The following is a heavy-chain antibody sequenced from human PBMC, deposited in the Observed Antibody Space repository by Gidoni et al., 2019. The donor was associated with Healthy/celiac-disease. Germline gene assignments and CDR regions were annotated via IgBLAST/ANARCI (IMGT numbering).Heavy chain of an antibody. CDR3: AKDMRGYGSGSYYIHYYYGMDV. V-gene: IGHV3-43D*04. Sequence: EVQLVECGGVVVQPGGSVRRSCAGSGITFDDCALRWVGQAPGKGLEWFSLSSWSGGSTYYADSWKGRFTISRDNSKNSLYLQMNSLRAEDTALYYCAKDMRGYGSGSYYIHYYYGMDVWGQGTTVTVSS. CDR1: GITFDDCA. CDR2: SSWSGGST. J-gene: IGHJ6*02. D-gene: IGHD3-10*01.